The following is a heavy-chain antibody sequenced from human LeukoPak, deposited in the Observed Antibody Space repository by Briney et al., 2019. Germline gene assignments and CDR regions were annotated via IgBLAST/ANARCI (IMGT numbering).Heavy chain of an antibody. CDR1: GGSLSSSGYY. D-gene: IGHD1-26*01. J-gene: IGHJ4*02. CDR2: IYYNGNT. CDR3: ARRRSRHYFDY. Sequence: SETLSLTCTVSGGSLSSSGYYWGWIRQPPGKGLEWIGSIYYNGNTYYSSSLKSRVTISVDTSKNQFSLRLSSVTAADTAMYYCARRRSRHYFDYWGQGTLVTVSS. V-gene: IGHV4-39*01.